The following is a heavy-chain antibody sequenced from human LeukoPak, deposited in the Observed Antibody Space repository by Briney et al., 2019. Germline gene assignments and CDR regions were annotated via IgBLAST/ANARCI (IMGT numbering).Heavy chain of an antibody. CDR3: ARGYSSNYRVDY. J-gene: IGHJ4*02. Sequence: GGSLRLSCAVSGFTFSNYWMHWVRQAPGKGLVWVSRINNEESTITYADSVKGRFTVSRDNAKNTLYLQMDSLRDEDTAVYYCARGYSSNYRVDYWGQGTLVTVSS. D-gene: IGHD6-13*01. CDR1: GFTFSNYW. V-gene: IGHV3-74*03. CDR2: INNEESTI.